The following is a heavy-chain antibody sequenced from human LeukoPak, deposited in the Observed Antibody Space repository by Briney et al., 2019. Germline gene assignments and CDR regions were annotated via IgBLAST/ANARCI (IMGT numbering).Heavy chain of an antibody. V-gene: IGHV3-9*01. D-gene: IGHD5-12*01. CDR3: ARGEWLRPFDY. CDR2: ISWNSGSI. CDR1: GFTFDDYA. Sequence: GGSLRLSCAASGFTFDDYAMHWVRQAPGKGLEWVSGISWNSGSIGYADSVKGRFTISRDNAKNSLYLQMNSLRAEDTALYYCARGEWLRPFDYWGQGTLVTVSS. J-gene: IGHJ4*02.